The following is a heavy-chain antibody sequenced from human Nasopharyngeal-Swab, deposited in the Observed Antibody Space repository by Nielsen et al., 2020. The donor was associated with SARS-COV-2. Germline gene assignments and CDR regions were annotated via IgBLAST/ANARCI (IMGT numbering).Heavy chain of an antibody. Sequence: LSLTCAVSGFIFGDCAIHWVRQSSAKGLEWVAHIDKKANNYATEYAASVKSRFTISRDDSSNMAYLQMNRLNTEDTAVYYCTRDNGTYNWFDPWGQGALVTVSS. CDR3: TRDNGTYNWFDP. D-gene: IGHD3-10*01. CDR1: GFIFGDCA. CDR2: IDKKANNYAT. V-gene: IGHV3-73*01. J-gene: IGHJ5*02.